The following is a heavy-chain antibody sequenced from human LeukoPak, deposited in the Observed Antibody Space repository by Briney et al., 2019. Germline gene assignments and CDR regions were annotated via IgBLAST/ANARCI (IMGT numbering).Heavy chain of an antibody. V-gene: IGHV3-30*18. CDR3: AKDRPQGGLGY. D-gene: IGHD7-27*01. CDR2: ISYDGSNK. J-gene: IGHJ4*02. Sequence: PGRSLRLSCAASGFTFSSYGTHWVRQAPGKGLEWVAVISYDGSNKYYADSVKGRFTISGDNSKNTLYLQMNSLRAEDTAVYYCAKDRPQGGLGYWGQGTLVTVSS. CDR1: GFTFSSYG.